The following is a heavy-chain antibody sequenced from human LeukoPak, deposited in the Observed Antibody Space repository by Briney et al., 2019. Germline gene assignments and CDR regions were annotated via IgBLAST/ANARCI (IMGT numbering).Heavy chain of an antibody. CDR2: SGQSGGA. CDR1: DVTFTFYY. CDR3: ARGRGHIYGL. Sequence: SETLSLTCDVFDVTFTFYYWSWIRQPPGKGLESIGESGQSGGANYNPYLRNRVIISVQASSNQISLHMTSVTAAHTAVYYCARGRGHIYGLWGQGKLVIVSS. J-gene: IGHJ4*02. V-gene: IGHV4-34*01. D-gene: IGHD5-18*01.